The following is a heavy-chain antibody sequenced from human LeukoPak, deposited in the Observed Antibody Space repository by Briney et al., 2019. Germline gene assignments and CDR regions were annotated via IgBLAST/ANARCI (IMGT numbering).Heavy chain of an antibody. J-gene: IGHJ4*02. Sequence: SETLSLTFAVSGGSIGSGGYSWSWIRQPPGKGLGWIGYIYYSGSTNYNPSLKSRVTISVDTSKNQFSLKLSSVTAADTAVYYCARARQQLARTSFDYWGQGTLVTVSS. CDR1: GGSIGSGGYS. CDR2: IYYSGST. CDR3: ARARQQLARTSFDY. D-gene: IGHD6-13*01. V-gene: IGHV4-61*08.